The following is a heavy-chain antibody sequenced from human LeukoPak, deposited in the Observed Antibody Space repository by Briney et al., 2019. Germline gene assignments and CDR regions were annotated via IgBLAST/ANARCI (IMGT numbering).Heavy chain of an antibody. D-gene: IGHD6-13*01. V-gene: IGHV4-59*08. CDR3: ARQAAAGTVFDY. Sequence: SETLSLTCAVYGGSFSGYYWSWIRQPPGKGLEWIGYIYYSGSTNYNPSLKSRVTISVDTSKNQFSLKLSSVTAADTAVYYCARQAAAGTVFDYWGQGTLVTVSS. CDR2: IYYSGST. J-gene: IGHJ4*02. CDR1: GGSFSGYY.